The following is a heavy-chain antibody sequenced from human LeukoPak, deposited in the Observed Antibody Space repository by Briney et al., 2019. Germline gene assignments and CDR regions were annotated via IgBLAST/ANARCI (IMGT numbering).Heavy chain of an antibody. Sequence: ASVKVSCKASGYNFPGYNIHWVRQPPGQGLEWMGWINPSSGGTNYAQKFQGRVTMTRDTSISTAYMDMRRLRSDDTAVYYCATFGSGSYYSYWGQGALVTVSS. CDR1: GYNFPGYN. CDR2: INPSSGGT. D-gene: IGHD3-10*01. CDR3: ATFGSGSYYSY. V-gene: IGHV1-2*02. J-gene: IGHJ4*02.